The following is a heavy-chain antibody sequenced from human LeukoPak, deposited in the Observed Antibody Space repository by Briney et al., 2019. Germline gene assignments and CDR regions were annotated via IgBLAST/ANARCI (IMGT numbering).Heavy chain of an antibody. J-gene: IGHJ2*01. CDR2: LSGSGDST. CDR3: AKDRGDRYWYFDL. CDR1: GFTFSNYA. D-gene: IGHD4-17*01. Sequence: GGSLRLSCVVSGFTFSNYAMSWVRQAPGKGLEWVSGLSGSGDSTFYADSVKGRVTISRDNSKNTVYLQVNSLRAEDTAVYSCAKDRGDRYWYFDLWGRGTLVSVSS. V-gene: IGHV3-23*01.